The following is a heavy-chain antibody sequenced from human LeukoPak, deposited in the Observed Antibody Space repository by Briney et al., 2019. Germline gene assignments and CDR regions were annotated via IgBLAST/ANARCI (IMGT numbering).Heavy chain of an antibody. Sequence: GGSLRLSCAASGFTFSNHYMDWVRQAPGKGLEWVGRSRNKANSYTTEYAASVEGRFTISRDDSKNSMFLHMNNLKTEDTAMYYCATSVVPATPFDYWGQGTLVTVSS. V-gene: IGHV3-72*01. CDR2: SRNKANSYTT. CDR1: GFTFSNHY. D-gene: IGHD2-21*02. CDR3: ATSVVPATPFDY. J-gene: IGHJ4*02.